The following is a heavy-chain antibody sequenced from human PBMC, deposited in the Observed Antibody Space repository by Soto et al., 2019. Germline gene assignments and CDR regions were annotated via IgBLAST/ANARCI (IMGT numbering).Heavy chain of an antibody. D-gene: IGHD3-3*01. Sequence: SVKVSCKASGGTFSSYAISWVRQAPGQGLEWMGGIIPIFGTANYAQKFQGRVMITADESTSTAYMELSSLRSEDTAVYYCARDPITIFGVGQGYYYGMDVCGQRTTVTVSS. CDR1: GGTFSSYA. CDR2: IIPIFGTA. J-gene: IGHJ6*02. V-gene: IGHV1-69*13. CDR3: ARDPITIFGVGQGYYYGMDV.